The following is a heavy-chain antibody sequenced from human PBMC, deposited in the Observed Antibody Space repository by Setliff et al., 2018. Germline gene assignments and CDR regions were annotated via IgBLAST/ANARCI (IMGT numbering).Heavy chain of an antibody. V-gene: IGHV1-69*06. Sequence: SVKVSCKTSGGTFNSYGIDWVRQAPGQGLEWMGRSIPISGTTKYAQKFQDRVTITADKSTSTAYMELSSLTSDDTAVYYCARGRRGNYDFWSGYSNWFDPWGQGTLVTVSS. D-gene: IGHD3-3*01. CDR1: GGTFNSYG. CDR3: ARGRRGNYDFWSGYSNWFDP. J-gene: IGHJ5*02. CDR2: SIPISGTT.